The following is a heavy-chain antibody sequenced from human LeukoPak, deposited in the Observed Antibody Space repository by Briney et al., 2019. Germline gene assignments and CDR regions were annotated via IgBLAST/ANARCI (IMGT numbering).Heavy chain of an antibody. CDR1: GFTFSDYY. CDR3: ARRLLWFGEPRAFDI. D-gene: IGHD3-10*01. J-gene: IGHJ3*02. CDR2: ISSSGSTI. Sequence: KSGGSLRLSCAASGFTFSDYYMSWIRQAPGKGLEWVSYISSSGSTIYYADSVNGRFIISRDNAKNSLYLQMNSLRAEDTAVYYRARRLLWFGEPRAFDIWGQGTMVTVSS. V-gene: IGHV3-11*01.